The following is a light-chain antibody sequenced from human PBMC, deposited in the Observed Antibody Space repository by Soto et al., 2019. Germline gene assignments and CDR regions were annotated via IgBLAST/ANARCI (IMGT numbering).Light chain of an antibody. CDR3: QQYNSYYEWT. J-gene: IGKJ1*01. CDR1: QSVGNS. CDR2: DAS. Sequence: DIQMTQSPSTLSASVGDRVSITCRASQSVGNSLAWYQQKPGKAPKLLIYDASSLESGVPSRFSGSVSGTDFTLTLCSLQPDDFANYYCQQYNSYYEWTFGQGTKVDI. V-gene: IGKV1-5*01.